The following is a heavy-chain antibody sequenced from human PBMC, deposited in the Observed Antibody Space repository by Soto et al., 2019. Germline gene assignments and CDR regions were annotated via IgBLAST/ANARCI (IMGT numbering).Heavy chain of an antibody. CDR3: ARFYYDSSGYLPSPYYYYYGMDV. CDR1: GFTFSSYW. J-gene: IGHJ6*02. D-gene: IGHD3-22*01. Sequence: PGGSLRLSCAASGFTFSSYWMHWVRQVPGKGLVWVARINSDGSSTNYADSVKGRFTISRDNAKNSLYLQMSSLRAEDTAVYYCARFYYDSSGYLPSPYYYYYGMDVWGQGTTVTVSS. V-gene: IGHV3-74*01. CDR2: INSDGSST.